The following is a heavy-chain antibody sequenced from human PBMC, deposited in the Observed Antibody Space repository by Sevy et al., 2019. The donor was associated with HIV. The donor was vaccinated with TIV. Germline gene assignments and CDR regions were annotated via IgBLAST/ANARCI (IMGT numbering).Heavy chain of an antibody. J-gene: IGHJ4*02. Sequence: ASVKVSCKVSGGSFSNSDVNWVRQAPGQGLEWMGRIIPRFGTANYAQRFQGRVTITADESTRTVFMELSRLRSEDTALFYCARVGGAREGYDYVGSSFIDHWGQGTLVTVSS. D-gene: IGHD3-16*01. CDR2: IIPRFGTA. CDR3: ARVGGAREGYDYVGSSFIDH. CDR1: GGSFSNSD. V-gene: IGHV1-69*13.